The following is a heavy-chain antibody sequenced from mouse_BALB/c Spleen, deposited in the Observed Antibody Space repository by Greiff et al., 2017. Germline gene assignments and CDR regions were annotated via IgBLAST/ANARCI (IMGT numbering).Heavy chain of an antibody. CDR1: GYTFSSYW. CDR3: ARYDYGPYYYAMDY. D-gene: IGHD1-1*01. V-gene: IGHV1-9*01. Sequence: QVQLQQSGAELMKPGASVKISCKATGYTFSSYWIEWVKQRPGHGLEWIGEILPGSGSTNYNEKFKGKATFTADTSSNTAYMQLSSLTSEDSAVYYCARYDYGPYYYAMDYWGQGTSVTVSS. CDR2: ILPGSGST. J-gene: IGHJ4*01.